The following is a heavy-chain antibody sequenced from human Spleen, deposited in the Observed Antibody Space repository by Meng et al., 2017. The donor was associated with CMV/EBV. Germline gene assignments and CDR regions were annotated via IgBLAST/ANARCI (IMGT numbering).Heavy chain of an antibody. CDR3: ARDNSADYYDSSGIDY. J-gene: IGHJ4*02. V-gene: IGHV3-21*01. Sequence: GESLKISCAASGFTFSSYSMNWVRQAPGKGLEWVSSISSSCSYIYYADSVKGRFTISRDNAKNSLYLQMNSLRAEDTAVYYCARDNSADYYDSSGIDYWGQGTLVTVSS. CDR1: GFTFSSYS. CDR2: ISSSCSYI. D-gene: IGHD3-22*01.